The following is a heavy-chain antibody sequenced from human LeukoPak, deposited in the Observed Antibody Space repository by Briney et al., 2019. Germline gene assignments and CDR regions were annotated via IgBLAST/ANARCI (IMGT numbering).Heavy chain of an antibody. J-gene: IGHJ5*02. Sequence: GGSLRLSCAASGFTFSSYSMNWVRQAPGKGLEWVSYISSSSSTIHYADSVKGRSTISRDNAKNSLYLQMNSLRAEDTAVYYCARALRYFDWLSTSPEYNWFDPWGQGTLVTVSS. V-gene: IGHV3-48*01. CDR1: GFTFSSYS. D-gene: IGHD3-9*01. CDR3: ARALRYFDWLSTSPEYNWFDP. CDR2: ISSSSSTI.